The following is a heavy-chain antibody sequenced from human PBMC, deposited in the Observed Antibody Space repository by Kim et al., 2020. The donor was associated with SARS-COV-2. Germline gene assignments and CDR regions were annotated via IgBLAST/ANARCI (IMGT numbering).Heavy chain of an antibody. D-gene: IGHD3-22*01. CDR2: IIPILGIA. CDR1: GGTFSSYA. J-gene: IGHJ4*02. V-gene: IGHV1-69*04. CDR3: ARDAGWGYDSSGDNFDY. Sequence: SVKVSCKASGGTFSSYAISWVRQAPGQGLEWMGRIIPILGIANYAQKFQGRVTITADKSTTTAYMELSSLRSEDTAVYYCARDAGWGYDSSGDNFDYWGQGTLVTVSS.